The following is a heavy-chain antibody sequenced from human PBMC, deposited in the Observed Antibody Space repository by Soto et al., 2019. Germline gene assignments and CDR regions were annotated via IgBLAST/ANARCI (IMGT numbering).Heavy chain of an antibody. Sequence: GASVKVSCKASGGTFSSYAISWVRRAPGQGLEWMGGIIPIFGTANYAQKFQGRVTITADESTSTAYMELSSLRSEDTAVYYCARDLRITFGKYGMDVWGQGTTVTVSS. CDR1: GGTFSSYA. J-gene: IGHJ6*02. CDR2: IIPIFGTA. V-gene: IGHV1-69*13. D-gene: IGHD3-16*01. CDR3: ARDLRITFGKYGMDV.